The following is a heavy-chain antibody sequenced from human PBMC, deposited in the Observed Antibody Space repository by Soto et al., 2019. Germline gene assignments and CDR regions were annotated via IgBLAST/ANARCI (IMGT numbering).Heavy chain of an antibody. CDR2: IYYSGST. CDR3: ARELSKVLRWFDP. D-gene: IGHD4-17*01. J-gene: IGHJ5*02. Sequence: SSEALRITCTIAVGSISIYCWSWIEQPPGKGLEWIGYIYYSGSTNYNPSLKSRVTISVDTSKNQFSLKLSSVTAADTAVYYCARELSKVLRWFDPWGQGTLVTVSS. V-gene: IGHV4-59*01. CDR1: VGSISIYC.